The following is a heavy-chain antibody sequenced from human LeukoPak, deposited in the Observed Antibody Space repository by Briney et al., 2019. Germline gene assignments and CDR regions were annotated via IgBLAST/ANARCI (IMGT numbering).Heavy chain of an antibody. V-gene: IGHV4-34*01. CDR1: GGSFSGYY. Sequence: SETLSLTCAVYGGSFSGYYWSWIRQPPGKGLEWIGEIYHSGSTNYNPSLKSRVTISVDTSKNQFSLKLSSVTAADTAVYYCARVYPYYYYMDVWGKGTTVTVSS. J-gene: IGHJ6*03. CDR2: IYHSGST. CDR3: ARVYPYYYYMDV.